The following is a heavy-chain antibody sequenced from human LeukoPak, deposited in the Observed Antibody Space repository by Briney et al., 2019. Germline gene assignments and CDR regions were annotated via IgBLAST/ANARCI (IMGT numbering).Heavy chain of an antibody. D-gene: IGHD3-22*01. V-gene: IGHV1-18*01. CDR1: GYTFTSYG. CDR3: ARGDYYDSSGYFSNAFDI. Sequence: EASVKVSCKASGYTFTSYGISWVRQAPGQGLEWMGWISAYNGNTNYAQKLQGRVTMTTDTSTSTAYMELRSLRSDDTAVYYSARGDYYDSSGYFSNAFDIWGQGTMVTVSS. J-gene: IGHJ3*02. CDR2: ISAYNGNT.